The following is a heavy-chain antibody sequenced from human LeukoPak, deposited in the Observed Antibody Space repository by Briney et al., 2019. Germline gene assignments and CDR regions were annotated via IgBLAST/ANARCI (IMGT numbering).Heavy chain of an antibody. V-gene: IGHV4-34*01. CDR2: INHSGST. D-gene: IGHD2-2*01. J-gene: IGHJ6*02. CDR3: ARICSSTSCYDGGKYYYGMDV. CDR1: GGSFSGYY. Sequence: SETLSLTCAVYGGSFSGYYWSWIRQPPGMGLEWIGEINHSGSTNYNPSLTSRVTISVDTSKNQFSLKLSSVTAADTAVYYCARICSSTSCYDGGKYYYGMDVWGQGTTVTVSS.